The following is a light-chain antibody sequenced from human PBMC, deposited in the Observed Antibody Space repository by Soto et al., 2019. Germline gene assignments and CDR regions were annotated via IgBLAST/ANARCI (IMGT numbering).Light chain of an antibody. CDR3: QRYYNTPLT. CDR1: QSLLYRSTNKNY. CDR2: WAS. Sequence: DILMTQSPESLTVSVGERATINCKSSQSLLYRSTNKNYLAWYQQKPGQPPKLLIYWASTRESGVPDRFSGSGSGTDFTLTISNVQDEDVAVYYCQRYYNTPLTFGGGTKVEIK. V-gene: IGKV4-1*01. J-gene: IGKJ4*01.